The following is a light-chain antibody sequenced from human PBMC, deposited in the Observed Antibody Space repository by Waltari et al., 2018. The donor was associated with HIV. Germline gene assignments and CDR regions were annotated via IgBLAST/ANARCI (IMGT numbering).Light chain of an antibody. CDR3: QSYDSSLSGWV. J-gene: IGLJ3*02. CDR2: GNS. Sequence: QSVLTQPPSVSGAPGQRVTISCTGSSSNIGAGYDVPWYQQLPGTAPKLLIYGNSSRPSWVPDRFSGSKSGTSASLAITGLQAEDEADYYCQSYDSSLSGWVFGGGTKLTVL. CDR1: SSNIGAGYD. V-gene: IGLV1-40*01.